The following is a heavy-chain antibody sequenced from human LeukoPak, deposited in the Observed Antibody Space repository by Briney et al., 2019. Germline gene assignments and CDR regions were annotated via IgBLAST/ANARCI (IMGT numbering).Heavy chain of an antibody. Sequence: ASVKVSCKASGYTLTSYYMHWVRQAPGQGLEWMGWINPNSGGTNYAQKSQGWVTMTRDTSISTAYMELSRLRSDDTAVYYCAISNYYDSSGYFGWGQGTLVTVSS. D-gene: IGHD3-22*01. CDR1: GYTLTSYY. V-gene: IGHV1-2*04. CDR3: AISNYYDSSGYFG. J-gene: IGHJ4*02. CDR2: INPNSGGT.